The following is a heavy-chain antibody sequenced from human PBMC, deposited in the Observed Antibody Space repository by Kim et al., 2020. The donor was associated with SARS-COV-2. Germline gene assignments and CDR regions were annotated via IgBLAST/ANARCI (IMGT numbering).Heavy chain of an antibody. Sequence: KNYVDSVKGRFTISRDNVKNSLFLQMNSLRAEDTAIYYCARTGGARGLDYWGQGTLVTVSS. D-gene: IGHD3-16*01. CDR2: K. CDR3: ARTGGARGLDY. J-gene: IGHJ4*02. V-gene: IGHV3-7*03.